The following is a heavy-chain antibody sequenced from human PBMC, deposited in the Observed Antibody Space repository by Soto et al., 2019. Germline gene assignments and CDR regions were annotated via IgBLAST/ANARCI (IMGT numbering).Heavy chain of an antibody. CDR2: ISGSDDRT. J-gene: IGHJ3*01. Sequence: VGSLRLSCTVSGLSFSSYAMTWVRQAPGKGLEWVSAISGSDDRTYYADSVKGRFTISRDNSKNTLYLQMNSLRAEDTAIYYCARERITMILVVMTNWGQGTMVTV. CDR1: GLSFSSYA. CDR3: ARERITMILVVMTN. V-gene: IGHV3-23*01. D-gene: IGHD3-22*01.